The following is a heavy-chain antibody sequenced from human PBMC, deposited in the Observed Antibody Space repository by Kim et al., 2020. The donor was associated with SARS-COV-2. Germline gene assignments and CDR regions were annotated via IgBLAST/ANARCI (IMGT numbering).Heavy chain of an antibody. CDR1: GFTVSSNY. V-gene: IGHV3-53*01. J-gene: IGHJ4*02. D-gene: IGHD3-9*01. CDR2: IYSGGST. Sequence: GGSLRLSCAASGFTVSSNYMSWVRQAPGKGLEWVSVIYSGGSTYYADSVKGRFTISRDNSKNTLYLQMNSLRAEDTAVYYCARGRREYYDILTGYYLNDYWGQGTLVTVSS. CDR3: ARGRREYYDILTGYYLNDY.